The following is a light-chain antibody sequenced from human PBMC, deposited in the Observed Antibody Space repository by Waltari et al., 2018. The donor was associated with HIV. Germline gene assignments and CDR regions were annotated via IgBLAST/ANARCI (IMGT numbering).Light chain of an antibody. CDR1: QTDTSNY. V-gene: IGKV3-20*01. CDR3: HQYGTSPQT. Sequence: EIVLTQSPRTLSLSPGERATLSCRASQTDTSNYLAWYQVKPGQAPRLLIYGASIRATGVPDRFSGSGSGTDFTLTIGRLEPEDFAVYYCHQYGTSPQTFGQGSKVEIK. J-gene: IGKJ2*01. CDR2: GAS.